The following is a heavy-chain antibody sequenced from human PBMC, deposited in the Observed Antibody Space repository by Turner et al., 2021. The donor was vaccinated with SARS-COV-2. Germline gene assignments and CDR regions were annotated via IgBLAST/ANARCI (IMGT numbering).Heavy chain of an antibody. CDR1: GGSISSYY. J-gene: IGHJ4*02. CDR2: IYYSGSN. D-gene: IGHD3-22*01. V-gene: IGHV4-59*01. CDR3: ASYYYDSSGYHYAFDY. Sequence: QVQLQESGPGLVKPSETLSLTCTVSGGSISSYYWSWIRQPPGKGLEWIGYIYYSGSNNYNPSLKSRVTISVETSKNQFSLKLSSVTAADTAVYYCASYYYDSSGYHYAFDYWGQGTLVTVSS.